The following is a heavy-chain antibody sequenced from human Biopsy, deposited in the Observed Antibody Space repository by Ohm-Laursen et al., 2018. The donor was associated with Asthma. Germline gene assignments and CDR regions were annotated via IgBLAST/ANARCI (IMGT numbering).Heavy chain of an antibody. D-gene: IGHD3-9*01. J-gene: IGHJ3*01. CDR2: VNTGNGGT. Sequence: VSVKVSCKASGYNFISFAIHWVRQAPGQRLEWMGWVNTGNGGTKYSQKFQGRVTITRDTSASTAYMELRSLRSEDTATYYCARTYYDFLTGQVKDVFGVWGQGTMVTVSS. V-gene: IGHV1-3*04. CDR1: GYNFISFA. CDR3: ARTYYDFLTGQVKDVFGV.